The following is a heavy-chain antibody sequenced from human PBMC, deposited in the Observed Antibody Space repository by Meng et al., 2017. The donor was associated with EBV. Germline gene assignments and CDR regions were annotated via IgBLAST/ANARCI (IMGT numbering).Heavy chain of an antibody. V-gene: IGHV1-18*01. D-gene: IGHD3-22*01. J-gene: IGHJ4*02. CDR1: GYTFTSYG. CDR2: ISAYNGNT. CDR3: ARDGRLYDTPSPFDY. Sequence: QVQVVQSGAEVKKPGASVKVSCKASGYTFTSYGISWVRQAPGQGLEWMGWISAYNGNTNYAQKLQGRVTMTTDTSTSTAYMELRSLRSDNTAVYYCARDGRLYDTPSPFDYWGQGTLVTVSS.